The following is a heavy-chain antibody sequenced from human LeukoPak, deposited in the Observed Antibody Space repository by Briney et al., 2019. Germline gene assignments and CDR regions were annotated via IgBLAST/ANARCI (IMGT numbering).Heavy chain of an antibody. CDR3: ASDWPVAGTLGY. J-gene: IGHJ4*02. D-gene: IGHD6-19*01. Sequence: PGGSLRLSCAASGFSFSSYWMSWVRQAPGKGLEWVANIKQDGSEKYYVDSVKGRFTISRDNAKNSLYLQMNSLRAEDKAVYYCASDWPVAGTLGYWGQGTLVTVSS. CDR1: GFSFSSYW. V-gene: IGHV3-7*01. CDR2: IKQDGSEK.